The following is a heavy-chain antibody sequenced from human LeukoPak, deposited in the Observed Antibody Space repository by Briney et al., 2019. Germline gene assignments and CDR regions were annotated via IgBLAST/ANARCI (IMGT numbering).Heavy chain of an antibody. J-gene: IGHJ4*02. V-gene: IGHV4-38-2*02. CDR3: ARSLPLPQLDY. CDR1: GYSISSGYY. CDR2: IYHSGRT. Sequence: SETLSLTCTVSGYSISSGYYWGWIRQPPGKGLEWIGSIYHSGRTFYNPSLKSRVTISVDTSKNQFSLKLTSVTAADTAVYYCARSLPLPQLDYWGQGTLVTVSS.